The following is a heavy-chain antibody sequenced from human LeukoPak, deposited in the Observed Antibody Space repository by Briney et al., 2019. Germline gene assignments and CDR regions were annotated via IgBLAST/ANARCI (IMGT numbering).Heavy chain of an antibody. V-gene: IGHV1-69*13. J-gene: IGHJ3*02. D-gene: IGHD3-16*01. CDR2: IIPIFGTA. CDR1: GGTFSSYA. Sequence: ASVKVSCKASGGTFSSYAISWVRQAPGQGLEWMGGIIPIFGTANYAQKFQGRVTITADESTSTAYMELSSLRSEDTAVYYCAREGGVGPTPAAFDIWGQGTMVTVSS. CDR3: AREGGVGPTPAAFDI.